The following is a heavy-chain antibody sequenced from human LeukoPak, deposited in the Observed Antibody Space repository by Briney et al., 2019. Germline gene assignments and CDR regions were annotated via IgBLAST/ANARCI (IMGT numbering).Heavy chain of an antibody. CDR2: IYTSGST. V-gene: IGHV4-4*07. J-gene: IGHJ5*02. CDR3: ARERGQLLSPSGWFDP. CDR1: GGSISSYY. Sequence: KSSETLSLTCTVSGGSISSYYWSWIRQPAGKGLEWIGRIYTSGSTNYDPSLKSRVTMSVDTSKNQFSLKLSSVTAADTAVYYCARERGQLLSPSGWFDPWGQGTLVTVSS. D-gene: IGHD2-2*01.